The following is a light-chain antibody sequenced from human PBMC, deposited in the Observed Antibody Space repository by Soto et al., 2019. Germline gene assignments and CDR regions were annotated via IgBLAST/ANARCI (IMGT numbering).Light chain of an antibody. V-gene: IGKV4-1*01. CDR2: WAS. Sequence: DIVMTQSPDSLAVSLGERATINCKSSQSVLYSSNIKNYLAWYQQKPGQPPKLLIYWASTRESGVPDRFSGSGSGTDFILTISSLQAEDVAVYYCQQYYSTPLTFGGGTKVDIK. CDR3: QQYYSTPLT. CDR1: QSVLYSSNIKNY. J-gene: IGKJ4*01.